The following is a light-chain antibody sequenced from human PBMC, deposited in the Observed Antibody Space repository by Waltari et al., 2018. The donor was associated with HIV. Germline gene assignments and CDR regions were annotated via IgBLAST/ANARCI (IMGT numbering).Light chain of an antibody. CDR1: RSDVGDLHF. CDR3: TSYASITSCV. CDR2: DVS. V-gene: IGLV2-14*03. J-gene: IGLJ2*01. Sequence: QSALTQPASVSGSPGQSITISCTGTRSDVGDLHFVSWYQQHPGKAPKLMIYDVSHRSSGIPYRFSGSKSDNTASLTISGLQAEDEADYYCTSYASITSCVFGGGTKVTVL.